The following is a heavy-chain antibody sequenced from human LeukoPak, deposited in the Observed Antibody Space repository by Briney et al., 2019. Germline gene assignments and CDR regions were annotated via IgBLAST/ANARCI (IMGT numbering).Heavy chain of an antibody. J-gene: IGHJ4*02. CDR2: INPSGGST. CDR1: GYTFTSYY. CDR3: ARDDSSGYSDY. Sequence: PGASVKVSCKASGYTFTSYYMHWVRQAPGQWLEWMGIINPSGGSTSYAQKFQGRVTMTRDMSTSTVYMELSSLRSEDTAVYYCARDDSSGYSDYWGQGTLVTVSS. D-gene: IGHD3-22*01. V-gene: IGHV1-46*01.